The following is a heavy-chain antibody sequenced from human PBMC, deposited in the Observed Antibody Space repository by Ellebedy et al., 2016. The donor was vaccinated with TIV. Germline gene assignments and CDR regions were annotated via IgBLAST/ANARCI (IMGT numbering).Heavy chain of an antibody. Sequence: MPGGSLRLSCAVYGGSFSGYYWSWIRQPPGKGLEWIGEINHSGSTNYNPSVKSRVTISVDTSKNQFSLKLSSVTAADTAVYYCAGEPALTVTTLTGADYWGQGTLVTVSS. V-gene: IGHV4-34*01. CDR2: INHSGST. J-gene: IGHJ4*02. CDR1: GGSFSGYY. D-gene: IGHD4-17*01. CDR3: AGEPALTVTTLTGADY.